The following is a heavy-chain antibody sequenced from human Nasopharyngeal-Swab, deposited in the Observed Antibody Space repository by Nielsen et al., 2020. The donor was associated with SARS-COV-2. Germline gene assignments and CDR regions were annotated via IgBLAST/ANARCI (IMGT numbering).Heavy chain of an antibody. V-gene: IGHV4-39*01. CDR3: ASYYYDSSDYSYWFDP. Sequence: ESLKISCSVSGVSISSHSYYWGWFRQSPGEGLAWIGSFSYSGTTYFNPSVKSRFTITEDTSKNQVSVKMSSVTAADTAAYYCASYYYDSSDYSYWFDPWGQGTLVTVSS. D-gene: IGHD3-22*01. J-gene: IGHJ5*02. CDR1: GVSISSHSYY. CDR2: FSYSGTT.